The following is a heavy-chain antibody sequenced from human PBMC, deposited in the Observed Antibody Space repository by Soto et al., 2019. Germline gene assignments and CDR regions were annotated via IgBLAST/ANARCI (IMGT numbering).Heavy chain of an antibody. V-gene: IGHV3-11*06. J-gene: IGHJ4*02. CDR2: ISSSSSYT. CDR3: ARDHPFDYGGNSR. CDR1: GFTFSDYY. Sequence: PGGSLRLSCAASGFTFSDYYMSWIRQAPGKGLEWVSYISSSSSYTNYADSVKGRFTISRDNAKNSLYLQMNSLRAEDTAVYYCARDHPFDYGGNSRWGQGTLVTVSS. D-gene: IGHD4-17*01.